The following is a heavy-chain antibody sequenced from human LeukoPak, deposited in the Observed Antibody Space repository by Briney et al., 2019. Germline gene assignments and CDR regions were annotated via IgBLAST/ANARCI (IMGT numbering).Heavy chain of an antibody. Sequence: SETLSLTCAVYGGSFSGYYWSWIRQPPGKGLEWIGEINHSGSTNYNPSLKSRVTISVDTSKNQFSLKLSSVTAADTAVYYCASIAARRESYGMDVWGQGTTVTVSS. J-gene: IGHJ6*02. V-gene: IGHV4-34*01. CDR2: INHSGST. CDR1: GGSFSGYY. CDR3: ASIAARRESYGMDV. D-gene: IGHD6-6*01.